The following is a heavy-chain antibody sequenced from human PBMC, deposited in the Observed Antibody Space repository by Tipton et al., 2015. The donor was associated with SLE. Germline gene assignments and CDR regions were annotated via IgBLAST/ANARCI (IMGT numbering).Heavy chain of an antibody. D-gene: IGHD3-3*01. CDR1: GCNFSAYG. CDR2: IWYDGGNK. J-gene: IGHJ5*02. CDR3: ARDKIWSGYYNWCDP. V-gene: IGHV3-33*01. Sequence: SLRLSCTEGGCNFSAYGMHWVRQAPGKGLEWVAVIWYDGGNKYYADSVKGRFTISRDNSKNTLYLDMNSLRDEDTAVYYCARDKIWSGYYNWCDPWGQGTLVTVSS.